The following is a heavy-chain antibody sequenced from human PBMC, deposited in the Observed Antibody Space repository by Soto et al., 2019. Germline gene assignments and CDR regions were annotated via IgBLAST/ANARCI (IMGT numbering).Heavy chain of an antibody. J-gene: IGHJ6*02. CDR2: TYYSSKWYN. D-gene: IGHD6-13*01. V-gene: IGHV6-1*01. CDR3: ARATIAAAGTNYSYGMDV. CDR1: GDSVSSNSAA. Sequence: QTLSLTCAISGDSVSSNSAAWNWIRQCPSRGLEWLGRTYYSSKWYNDYAVSVKSRITINPDTSKNQFSLQLNSVTPEDTAVYYCARATIAAAGTNYSYGMDVCGQGTTVTVSS.